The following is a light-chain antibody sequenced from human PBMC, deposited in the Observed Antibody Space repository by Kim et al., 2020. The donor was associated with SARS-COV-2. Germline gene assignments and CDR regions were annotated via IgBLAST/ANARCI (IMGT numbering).Light chain of an antibody. CDR3: AAWDDSLSGVL. Sequence: QSVLTQPPSASGTPGQRVTISCSGSSSNIGSNYVYWYQQLPGTAPKLLIYSNNQRPSGVADRFSGSKSGTSSSLASSGLRSEDEADYYCAAWDDSLSGVLFGGGTQLTVL. CDR1: SSNIGSNY. J-gene: IGLJ2*01. V-gene: IGLV1-47*02. CDR2: SNN.